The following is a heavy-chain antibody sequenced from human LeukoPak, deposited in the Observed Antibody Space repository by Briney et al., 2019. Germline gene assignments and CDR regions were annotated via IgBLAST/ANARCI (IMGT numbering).Heavy chain of an antibody. D-gene: IGHD6-19*01. Sequence: GGTLSLSCAASGSSFSTYAMHWVRQAPGKGLEWVAVISYDGSEKNYADSVKGRFIISRDNSKNTLYLQMSSLRVEDTAVYYCARGVLAGRPNYYGMDVWGQGTTVTVSS. J-gene: IGHJ6*02. V-gene: IGHV3-30-3*01. CDR2: ISYDGSEK. CDR1: GSSFSTYA. CDR3: ARGVLAGRPNYYGMDV.